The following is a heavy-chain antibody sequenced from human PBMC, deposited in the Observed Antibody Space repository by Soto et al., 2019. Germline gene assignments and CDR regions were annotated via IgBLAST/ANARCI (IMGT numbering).Heavy chain of an antibody. J-gene: IGHJ4*02. V-gene: IGHV3-48*01. CDR3: ASFSRMTDGYY. D-gene: IGHD4-17*01. Sequence: EVHLVESGGGLVQPGESLRLSCAASGFIFTSYAINWVRQAPGKGLEWVSYISSSGTIIYYADSVKGRFTISRDNAKTSLYLQMNSLRAEDTAVYYCASFSRMTDGYYWGQGTLVTVSS. CDR2: ISSSGTII. CDR1: GFIFTSYA.